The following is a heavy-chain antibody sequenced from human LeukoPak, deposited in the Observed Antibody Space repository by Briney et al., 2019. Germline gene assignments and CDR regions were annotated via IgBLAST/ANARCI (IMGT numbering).Heavy chain of an antibody. CDR2: ISDSGSAI. CDR1: GLTFSRFG. J-gene: IGHJ6*02. V-gene: IGHV3-48*02. Sequence: PGGSLSLSWAADGLTFSRFGMNWLCQAPGKGLEWVSYISDSGSAIFHSASVKGRFTISRDNAKKSLYLQMSSLREDLPARSCFAIGSSETAAHPNYGMDVWRQGTTVSVSS. CDR3: AIGSSETAAHPNYGMDV. D-gene: IGHD6-13*01.